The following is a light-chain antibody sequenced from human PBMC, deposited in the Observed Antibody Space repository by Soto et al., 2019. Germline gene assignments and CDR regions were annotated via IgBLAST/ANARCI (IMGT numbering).Light chain of an antibody. CDR1: QSVSSY. CDR2: DAS. CDR3: QQYNNWPPPWT. V-gene: IGKV3-11*01. J-gene: IGKJ1*01. Sequence: EIVLTQSPATLSLSPGERATLSCRASQSVSSYLAWYQQKPGQAPRLLIYDASNRATGMPARFSGSGSGTEFTLTISSLQSEDFAVYYCQQYNNWPPPWTFGQGTKVDI.